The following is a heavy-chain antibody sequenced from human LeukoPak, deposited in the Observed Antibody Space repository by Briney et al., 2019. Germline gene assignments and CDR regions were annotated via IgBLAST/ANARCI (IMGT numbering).Heavy chain of an antibody. D-gene: IGHD2-2*01. Sequence: SETLSLTCTVSGGSFSGYHWNWIRQPPEKGLEWIGEIDYGGRAHYSPSLKSRLTVSLETSKNHFSLNMRSVTAADTAVYYCATYATGQGGRGYWGQGTLVTVSS. V-gene: IGHV4-59*08. CDR2: IDYGGRA. CDR1: GGSFSGYH. CDR3: ATYATGQGGRGY. J-gene: IGHJ4*02.